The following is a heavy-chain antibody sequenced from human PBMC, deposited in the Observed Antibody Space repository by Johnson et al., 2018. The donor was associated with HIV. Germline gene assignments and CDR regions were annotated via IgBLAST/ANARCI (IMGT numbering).Heavy chain of an antibody. CDR2: IGTAGDT. D-gene: IGHD6-13*01. V-gene: IGHV3-13*01. CDR3: ARSSTWQLVPGFDR. Sequence: VQLVESGGGLVKPGGSLRLSCAASGFTFSNYDMHWVRQATGKGLDWVSAIGTAGDTYYPGSVKGRFTISRDNSKNTLYLQMNSLRAEDTAVYYCARSSTWQLVPGFDRWGRGTMVTVSS. CDR1: GFTFSNYD. J-gene: IGHJ3*01.